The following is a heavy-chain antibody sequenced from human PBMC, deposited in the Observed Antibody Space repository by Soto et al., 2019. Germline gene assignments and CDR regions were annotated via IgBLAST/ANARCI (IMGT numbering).Heavy chain of an antibody. Sequence: QVQLVQSGAEVKKPGSSVKVSCKASGGTFSSYTISWVRQAPGQGLEWMGRIIPILGIANYAQKFQGRVTITADKSTSTAYMELSSLRSEDTAVYYCARPPDPHRDGYNPLGYWGQGTLVTVSS. CDR1: GGTFSSYT. V-gene: IGHV1-69*02. D-gene: IGHD5-12*01. CDR3: ARPPDPHRDGYNPLGY. CDR2: IIPILGIA. J-gene: IGHJ4*02.